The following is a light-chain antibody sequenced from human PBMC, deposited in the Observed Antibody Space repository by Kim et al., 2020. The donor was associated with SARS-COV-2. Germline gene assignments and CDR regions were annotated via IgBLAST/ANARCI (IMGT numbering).Light chain of an antibody. CDR3: QQYHTFPWT. CDR2: EVS. Sequence: GDRVTISGQARQTIPTWLAWKQQKPGKAPNLLIDEVSTLEDGVPARFRGGGSGTEFTLTMASLQPDDFATYYCQQYHTFPWTFGQGTKVDIK. CDR1: QTIPTW. J-gene: IGKJ1*01. V-gene: IGKV1-5*01.